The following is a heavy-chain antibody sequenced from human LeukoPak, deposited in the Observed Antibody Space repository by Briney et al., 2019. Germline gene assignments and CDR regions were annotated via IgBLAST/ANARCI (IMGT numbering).Heavy chain of an antibody. V-gene: IGHV3-48*02. CDR3: ARDRMDYYDSSGALPMDV. D-gene: IGHD3-22*01. CDR1: GFTFSSYS. CDR2: ISSSSSTI. Sequence: PGGSLRLSCAASGFTFSSYSMNWVRQAPGKGLEWVSYISSSSSTIYYADSVKGRFTISRDNAKNSLYLQMNSLTDEDTAVYYCARDRMDYYDSSGALPMDVWGQGTTVTVSS. J-gene: IGHJ6*02.